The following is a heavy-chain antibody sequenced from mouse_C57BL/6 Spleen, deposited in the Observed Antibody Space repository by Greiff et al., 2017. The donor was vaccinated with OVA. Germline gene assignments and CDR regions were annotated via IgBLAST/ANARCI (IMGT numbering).Heavy chain of an antibody. CDR1: GFTFSSYA. V-gene: IGHV5-9-1*02. CDR2: ISSGGDYI. CDR3: TRDRVYGSSYWYFDV. D-gene: IGHD1-1*01. Sequence: EVQGVESGAGLVKPGGSLKLSCAASGFTFSSYAMSWVRQTPEKRLEWVAYISSGGDYIYYADTVKGRFTISRDNARNTLYLQMSSLKSEDTAMYYCTRDRVYGSSYWYFDVWGTGTTVTVSS. J-gene: IGHJ1*03.